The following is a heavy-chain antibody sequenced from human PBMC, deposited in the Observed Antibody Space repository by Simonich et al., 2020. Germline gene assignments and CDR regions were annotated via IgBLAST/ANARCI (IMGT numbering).Heavy chain of an antibody. Sequence: QVQLVESGGGVVQPGRSLRCSCAASGFTFSSYAMHWVRQVPGKWLEWVAVISYDGSNKSYADSAKGRFTISRGNSKNTLYLQMNSLRAEDTAVYYCAREDLTGDAFDIWGQGTMVTVSS. CDR3: AREDLTGDAFDI. J-gene: IGHJ3*02. V-gene: IGHV3-30*07. CDR2: ISYDGSNK. CDR1: GFTFSSYA. D-gene: IGHD7-27*01.